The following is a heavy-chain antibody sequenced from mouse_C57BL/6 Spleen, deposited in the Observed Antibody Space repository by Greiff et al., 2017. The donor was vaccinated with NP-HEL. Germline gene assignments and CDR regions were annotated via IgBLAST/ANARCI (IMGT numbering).Heavy chain of an antibody. Sequence: QVQLKQPGAELVKPGASVKMSCKASGYSFTSYWITWVKQRPGQGLEWIGDIYPGSGSTNYNEKFKSKATLTVDTSSSTAYMQLSSLTSEDSAVYYCARKITTVDWYFDVWGTGTTVTVSS. CDR1: GYSFTSYW. CDR3: ARKITTVDWYFDV. CDR2: IYPGSGST. D-gene: IGHD1-1*01. V-gene: IGHV1-55*01. J-gene: IGHJ1*03.